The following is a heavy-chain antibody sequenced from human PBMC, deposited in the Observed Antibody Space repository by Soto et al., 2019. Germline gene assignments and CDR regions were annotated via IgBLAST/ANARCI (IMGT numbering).Heavy chain of an antibody. CDR2: INPNSGGT. D-gene: IGHD6-13*01. J-gene: IGHJ4*02. V-gene: IGHV1-2*02. CDR1: GYTFTGYY. CDR3: AREYSSSWSGYFDY. Sequence: ASVKVSCKASGYTFTGYYMHWVRQAPGQGLEWMGWINPNSGGTNYAQKFQGRVTMTRDTSISTAYMELSRLRSDDTAVYYCAREYSSSWSGYFDYWGQGTLVTVSS.